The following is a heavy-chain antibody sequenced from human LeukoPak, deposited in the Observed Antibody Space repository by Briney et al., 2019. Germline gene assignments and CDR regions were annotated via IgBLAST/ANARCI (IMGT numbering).Heavy chain of an antibody. CDR3: AREGVGATGYYYYGMDV. Sequence: GGSLRLSCSASGFTFKKYAMHWVRQAPGKGLEYVSAINSNGGRTYYADSVKGRFTISRHNSKNTLYLQMNSLRAEDTAVYYCAREGVGATGYYYYGMDVWGQGTTVTVSS. V-gene: IGHV3-64*04. J-gene: IGHJ6*02. CDR1: GFTFKKYA. CDR2: INSNGGRT. D-gene: IGHD1-26*01.